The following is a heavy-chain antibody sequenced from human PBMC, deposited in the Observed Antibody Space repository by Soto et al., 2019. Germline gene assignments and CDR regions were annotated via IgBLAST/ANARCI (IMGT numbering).Heavy chain of an antibody. CDR3: ASSVAKYYYYGLDV. CDR1: GYTFNKYP. V-gene: IGHV1-3*01. Sequence: GASVKVSCKASGYTFNKYPMHWVRQAPGQGLEWMGWINAANGDTGYSQKFQDRVTLTRDTFASTAYMELSSLRSEDTAVYYCASSVAKYYYYGLDVWGQGTTVTVSS. D-gene: IGHD5-12*01. CDR2: INAANGDT. J-gene: IGHJ6*02.